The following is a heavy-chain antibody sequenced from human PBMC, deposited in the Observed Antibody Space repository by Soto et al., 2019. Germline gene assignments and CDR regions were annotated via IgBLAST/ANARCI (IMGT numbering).Heavy chain of an antibody. Sequence: EVQLVESGGGLVQPGGSLRLSCTASGFTFNTYSMNWVRQAPGQGLEWLSYISSSGSSISYRDSVRGRFTISRDNAKNSLYLQMDSLGAEDTAVYYCARSRYNDYWGQGALVTVAS. CDR3: ARSRYNDY. J-gene: IGHJ4*02. CDR2: ISSSGSSI. D-gene: IGHD2-15*01. CDR1: GFTFNTYS. V-gene: IGHV3-48*01.